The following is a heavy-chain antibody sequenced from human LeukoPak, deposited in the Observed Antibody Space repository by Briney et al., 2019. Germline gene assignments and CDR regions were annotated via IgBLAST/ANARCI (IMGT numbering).Heavy chain of an antibody. CDR1: GYTLTELS. J-gene: IGHJ6*03. CDR2: FDPEDGET. CDR3: AAAYSSSSAGYYYYYYMDV. Sequence: ASVKVSCKVSGYTLTELSMHWVRQAPGKGLEWMGGFDPEDGETIYAQKFQGRVTMTEDTSTDTAYMELSSLRSEDTAVYYCAAAYSSSSAGYYYYYYMDVWGKGTTVTVSS. D-gene: IGHD6-6*01. V-gene: IGHV1-24*01.